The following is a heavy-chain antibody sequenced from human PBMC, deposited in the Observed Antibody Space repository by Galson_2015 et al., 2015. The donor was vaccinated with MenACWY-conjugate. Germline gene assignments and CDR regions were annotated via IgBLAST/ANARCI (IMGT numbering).Heavy chain of an antibody. J-gene: IGHJ3*02. CDR3: ARPTPIAAACYARGLDI. V-gene: IGHV3-23*01. D-gene: IGHD6-13*01. Sequence: SLRLSCAASGFTFNNLAMNWVRQAPGKGLEWVSGISAGDGTYYADSVKGRFTISRDNSKNTLYLQMNSLRGEDTAVYYCARPTPIAAACYARGLDIWGQGTMVTVSS. CDR1: GFTFNNLA. CDR2: ISAGDGT.